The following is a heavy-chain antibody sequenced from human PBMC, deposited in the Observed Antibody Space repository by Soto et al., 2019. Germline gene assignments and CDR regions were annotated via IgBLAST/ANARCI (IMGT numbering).Heavy chain of an antibody. Sequence: SETLSLTCAVYGGSFSGYYWSWIRQPPGKGLEWIGEINHSGSTNYNPSLKNRVTISVDTSKNQFSLKLSSVTAADTAVYYCARYGWRPGGSFDYWGQGTLVTVSS. CDR1: GGSFSGYY. CDR3: ARYGWRPGGSFDY. CDR2: INHSGST. V-gene: IGHV4-34*01. J-gene: IGHJ4*02. D-gene: IGHD1-26*01.